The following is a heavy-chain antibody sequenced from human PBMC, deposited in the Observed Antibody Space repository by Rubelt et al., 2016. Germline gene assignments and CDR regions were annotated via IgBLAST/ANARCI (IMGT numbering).Heavy chain of an antibody. D-gene: IGHD5-18*01. V-gene: IGHV1-69*04. CDR2: IIPILGIA. J-gene: IGHJ4*02. CDR1: GGTFSSYA. Sequence: KASGGTFSSYAISWVRQAPGQGLEWMGRIIPILGIANYAQKFQGRVTITADKSTSTAYMELSSLRSDDTAVYYCARAERGYSYGTDYWGQGTLVTVSS. CDR3: ARAERGYSYGTDY.